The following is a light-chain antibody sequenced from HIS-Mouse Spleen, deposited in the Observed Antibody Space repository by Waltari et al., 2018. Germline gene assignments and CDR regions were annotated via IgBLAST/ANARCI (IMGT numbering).Light chain of an antibody. V-gene: IGLV2-11*01. Sequence: QSALTQPRSVSGSPGQSVTISCTGTSSAVGGSNYVSWYQQHPGKAPKPMIYDVSKRPSGVPDRFSGSKSGNTASLTISGLQAEDEADYYCCSYAGSYTGVFGTGTKVTVL. CDR2: DVS. CDR3: CSYAGSYTGV. CDR1: SSAVGGSNY. J-gene: IGLJ1*01.